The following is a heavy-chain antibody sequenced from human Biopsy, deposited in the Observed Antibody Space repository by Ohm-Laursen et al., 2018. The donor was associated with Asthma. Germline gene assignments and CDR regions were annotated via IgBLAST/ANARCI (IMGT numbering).Heavy chain of an antibody. CDR3: ARTFHFWSPYHAEHYQL. J-gene: IGHJ1*01. Sequence: SLRLSCAASGFTVSTNGMSWVRQPPGKGLEWVANIKHDGTEKNHVDSLKGRFTISRDNAKNSLYLQMNSLRAEDTAVYYCARTFHFWSPYHAEHYQLWGQGTLVTVPS. CDR2: IKHDGTEK. V-gene: IGHV3-7*01. CDR1: GFTVSTNG. D-gene: IGHD3-3*02.